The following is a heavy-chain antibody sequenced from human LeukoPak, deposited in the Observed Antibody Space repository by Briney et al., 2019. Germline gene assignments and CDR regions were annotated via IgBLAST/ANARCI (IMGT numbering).Heavy chain of an antibody. V-gene: IGHV3-7*01. CDR3: AREKAALMFDY. CDR1: GFTFSDYR. CDR2: IKQDGSEK. J-gene: IGHJ4*02. Sequence: GGSLRLSCAASGFTFSDYRMSWVRQAPGKGLEWVANIKQDGSEKNYVDSVKGRFTISRDNAKNSLYLQMNSLRAEDTAVYYCAREKAALMFDYWGQGTLATVSS. D-gene: IGHD6-6*01.